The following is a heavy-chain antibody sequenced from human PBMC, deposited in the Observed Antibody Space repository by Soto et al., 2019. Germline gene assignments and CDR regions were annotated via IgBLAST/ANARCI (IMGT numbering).Heavy chain of an antibody. CDR2: MNPNSGNT. J-gene: IGHJ5*01. CDR1: GYTFASYD. V-gene: IGHV1-8*01. Sequence: ASVKVSCKASGYTFASYDINWVRQATGQGLEWMGWMNPNSGNTGYAQKFQGRVTMTRNTSISTAYMELSSLRSEDTAVYYCARDTYYYDSSGYYSNWFDPWGQGTLVTVSS. CDR3: ARDTYYYDSSGYYSNWFDP. D-gene: IGHD3-22*01.